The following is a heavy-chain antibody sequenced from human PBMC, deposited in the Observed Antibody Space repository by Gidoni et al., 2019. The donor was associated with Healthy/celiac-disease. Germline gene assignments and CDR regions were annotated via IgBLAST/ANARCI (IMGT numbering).Heavy chain of an antibody. V-gene: IGHV3-30*07. Sequence: GRFTISRDNSKNTLYLQMNSLSAEDTAVYYCARVPYGSGSEFDYWGQGTLVTVSS. D-gene: IGHD6-19*01. CDR3: ARVPYGSGSEFDY. J-gene: IGHJ4*02.